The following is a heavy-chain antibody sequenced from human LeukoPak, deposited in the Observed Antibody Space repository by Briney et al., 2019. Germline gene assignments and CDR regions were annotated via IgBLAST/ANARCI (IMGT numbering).Heavy chain of an antibody. CDR2: IYPGDSDT. CDR3: ARQRDGSRARNYYYMDV. V-gene: IGHV5-51*01. J-gene: IGHJ6*03. D-gene: IGHD5-24*01. Sequence: GESLKISCKGSGYNFTTYWIDWVRQMPGKGLERMGIIYPGDSDTRYSPSFQGQVTISADKSINTAFLQWSSLKASDTAMYYCARQRDGSRARNYYYMDVWGKGTTVTVSS. CDR1: GYNFTTYW.